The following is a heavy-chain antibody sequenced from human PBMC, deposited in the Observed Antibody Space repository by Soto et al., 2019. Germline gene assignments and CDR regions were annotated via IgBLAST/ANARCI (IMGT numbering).Heavy chain of an antibody. CDR2: ITGTASST. V-gene: IGHV3-23*01. CDR1: GFRFSDFA. D-gene: IGHD5-12*01. J-gene: IGHJ4*02. Sequence: EVQLLESGGGFVQPGGSLRLSCAASGFRFSDFAITWVRQAPGRGLEWVSAITGTASSTYYADSVKGRFTISRDNSKNTLYLQINSLRAEDPAIYYCAKGAEGYVVSSLDSWGQGTLVTVSS. CDR3: AKGAEGYVVSSLDS.